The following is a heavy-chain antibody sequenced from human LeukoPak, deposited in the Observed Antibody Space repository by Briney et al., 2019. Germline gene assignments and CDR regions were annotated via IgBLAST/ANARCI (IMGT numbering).Heavy chain of an antibody. CDR1: GFIVSNNY. V-gene: IGHV3-11*01. CDR3: ARAPRFRLVGVPKGPFDP. Sequence: GGSLRLSCAASGFIVSNNYMSWVRQAPGKGLEWVSAISSSGSTIYYADSVKGRFTISRDNAKNSLYLQMNSLRAEDTAIYYCARAPRFRLVGVPKGPFDPWGQGTLVTVSS. D-gene: IGHD1-26*01. J-gene: IGHJ5*02. CDR2: ISSSGSTI.